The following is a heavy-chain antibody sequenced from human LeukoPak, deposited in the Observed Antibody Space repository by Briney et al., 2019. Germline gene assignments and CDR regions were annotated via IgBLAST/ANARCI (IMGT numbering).Heavy chain of an antibody. CDR3: ARTSVPARRAFDY. D-gene: IGHD6-6*01. CDR2: ITSGSTI. J-gene: IGHJ4*02. CDR1: GFIFSSYE. Sequence: QSGGSLRPSCAASGFIFSSYEMNWVRQAPGKGLEWLSYITSGSTIYYADSVKGRFTISRDNAKKSPYLQMNSLRAEDTAVYYCARTSVPARRAFDYWGQGTLVTVSS. V-gene: IGHV3-48*03.